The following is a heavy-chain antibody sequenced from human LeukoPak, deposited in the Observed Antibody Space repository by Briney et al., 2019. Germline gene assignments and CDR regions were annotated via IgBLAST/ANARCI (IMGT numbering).Heavy chain of an antibody. CDR1: GYRFTSYW. CDR2: IYPGDSDT. Sequence: GESLKISCKVSGYRFTSYWIGWVRQMPGKGLEWMGIIYPGDSDTRYSPSFQGQVTISADKSISTAYLQWSSLKASDTAMYYCARHRVYDSSGDFDYWGQGTLVTVSS. V-gene: IGHV5-51*01. CDR3: ARHRVYDSSGDFDY. J-gene: IGHJ4*02. D-gene: IGHD3-22*01.